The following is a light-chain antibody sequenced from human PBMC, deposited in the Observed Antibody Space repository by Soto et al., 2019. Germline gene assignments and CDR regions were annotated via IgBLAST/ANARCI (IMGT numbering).Light chain of an antibody. CDR3: QQYNIGWT. V-gene: IGKV1-5*03. J-gene: IGKJ1*01. CDR2: RAS. CDR1: QSISSW. Sequence: DIQMTQSPSTLSASVGDRVTITCRASQSISSWLAWYQQKPGKAPKLLIDRASTLVSGVPSRFSGSGSGTEFTLTISSLQPDDFATYYCQQYNIGWTFGQGTTVEI.